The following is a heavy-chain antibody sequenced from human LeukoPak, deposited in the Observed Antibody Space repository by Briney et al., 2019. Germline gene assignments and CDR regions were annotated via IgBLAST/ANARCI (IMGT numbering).Heavy chain of an antibody. CDR3: AKQISLGPYYDILTGYAFDI. Sequence: GRSLRLSCAASGFTFDDYAMHWVRQAPGKGLEWVSGISWNSGSIGYADSVKGRFTISRDNAKNSLYLQMNSLRAEDTALYYCAKQISLGPYYDILTGYAFDIWGQGTMVTVSS. CDR2: ISWNSGSI. D-gene: IGHD3-9*01. CDR1: GFTFDDYA. J-gene: IGHJ3*02. V-gene: IGHV3-9*01.